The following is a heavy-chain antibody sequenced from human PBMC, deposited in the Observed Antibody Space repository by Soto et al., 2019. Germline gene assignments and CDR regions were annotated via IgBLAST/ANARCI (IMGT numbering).Heavy chain of an antibody. CDR3: ARDVGLLILGSTTSGYLAA. D-gene: IGHD2-2*01. Sequence: QAQMVQSGAEVKKPGASVKVSCRTSGYTFTTYGVSWVREAPGQGLEWMGWISGYNGDITYAERLQGRLTMTTDTSTSTAYMELRNLRPEDTAVYFCARDVGLLILGSTTSGYLAAWGQGTLVTVSS. J-gene: IGHJ5*02. CDR2: ISGYNGDI. V-gene: IGHV1-18*01. CDR1: GYTFTTYG.